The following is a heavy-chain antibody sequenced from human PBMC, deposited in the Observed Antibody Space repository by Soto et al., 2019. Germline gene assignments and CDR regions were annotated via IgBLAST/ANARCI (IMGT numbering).Heavy chain of an antibody. V-gene: IGHV1-8*01. CDR2: MNAKSGDT. J-gene: IGHJ6*02. Sequence: QAHLEQSGAELKRPGASVKVSCKASGYTFSDFDINWLRQASGQGPEWMGWMNAKSGDTFFPQRFQGKINMTWDTSLGTAYMEVGSLTSDDTAIYYCARGNPFNYAGFDVWGQGTTVAVSS. D-gene: IGHD3-16*01. CDR1: GYTFSDFD. CDR3: ARGNPFNYAGFDV.